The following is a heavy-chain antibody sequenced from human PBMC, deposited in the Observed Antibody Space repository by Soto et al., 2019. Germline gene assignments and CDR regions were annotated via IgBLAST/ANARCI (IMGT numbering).Heavy chain of an antibody. Sequence: GASVKVSCKASGYTFTGNYMNWMRQAPGQGLEWTGWINTNTGEIKYAQKYQARVTMTRDTSISTAYMALSRLTFDDTAVYFCAIGRTQLWSHYCFDYWGQGTLATVSS. CDR2: INTNTGEI. D-gene: IGHD5-18*01. CDR1: GYTFTGNY. J-gene: IGHJ4*02. CDR3: AIGRTQLWSHYCFDY. V-gene: IGHV1-2*02.